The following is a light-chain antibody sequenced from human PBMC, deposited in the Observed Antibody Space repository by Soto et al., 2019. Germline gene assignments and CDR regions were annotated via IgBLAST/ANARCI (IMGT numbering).Light chain of an antibody. J-gene: IGKJ4*01. CDR2: AAS. V-gene: IGKV1-12*01. CDR3: QQTKGFPLT. Sequence: DIQMTQSPSSLSASVGARVTITCRASQDISKNLAWYQQIPGKAPELLIFAASTLQSGVPSRFSASGSGTYFILTVGGLQPEDAATYYCQQTKGFPLTFGGGTKVEIK. CDR1: QDISKN.